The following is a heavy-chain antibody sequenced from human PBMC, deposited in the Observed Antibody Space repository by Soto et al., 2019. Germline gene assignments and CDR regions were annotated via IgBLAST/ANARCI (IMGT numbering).Heavy chain of an antibody. J-gene: IGHJ4*02. CDR2: IYWDDDK. CDR3: AHRLSRTPASGSGSWGPYYFDY. V-gene: IGHV2-5*02. D-gene: IGHD3-10*01. Sequence: QITLKESGPTLVKPTQTLTLTCTFSGFSLSTSGIGVGWIRQPPGKALEWLALIYWDDDKRYSPSLKSRLTITKDTSKNQVVLTVTNMDPVDTATYCCAHRLSRTPASGSGSWGPYYFDYWGQGTLVTVSS. CDR1: GFSLSTSGIG.